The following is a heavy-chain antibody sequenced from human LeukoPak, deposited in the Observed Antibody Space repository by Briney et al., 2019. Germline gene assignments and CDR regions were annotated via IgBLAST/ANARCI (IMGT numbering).Heavy chain of an antibody. Sequence: PSETLSLTCTVSGYSISSGYYWGWIRQPPGQGLEWIGRIYHSGSTYYNPSLKSRVTISVDTSKNQVYLKISSVTAADTAVYYCARQLPEFDPWGQGTLVTVSS. CDR1: GYSISSGYY. CDR2: IYHSGST. J-gene: IGHJ5*02. D-gene: IGHD2-2*01. V-gene: IGHV4-38-2*02. CDR3: ARQLPEFDP.